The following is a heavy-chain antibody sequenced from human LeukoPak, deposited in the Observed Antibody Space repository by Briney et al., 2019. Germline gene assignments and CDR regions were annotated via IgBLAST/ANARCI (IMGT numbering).Heavy chain of an antibody. CDR1: GFTFSSYS. V-gene: IGHV3-21*01. Sequence: GVSLRLSCAASGFTFSSYSMNWVRQAPGKGLEWVSSISSSSSYIYYADSVKGRFTISRDNAKNSLYLQMNSLRAEDTAVYYCARDLAPFIAAADAFDIWGQGTMVTVSS. J-gene: IGHJ3*02. CDR2: ISSSSSYI. D-gene: IGHD6-13*01. CDR3: ARDLAPFIAAADAFDI.